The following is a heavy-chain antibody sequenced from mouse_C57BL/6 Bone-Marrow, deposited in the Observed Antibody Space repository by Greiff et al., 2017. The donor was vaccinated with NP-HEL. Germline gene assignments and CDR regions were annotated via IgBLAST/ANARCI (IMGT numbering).Heavy chain of an antibody. Sequence: QVQLQQPGAELVKPGASVKLSCKASGYTFTSYWMQWVKQRPGQGLEWIGEIDPSDSYTNYNQKFKGKATLTVDPSSSTASMQLSSLTSEDSAVYYCVTTVVATDWYFDVWGTGTTVTVSS. CDR1: GYTFTSYW. CDR2: IDPSDSYT. D-gene: IGHD1-1*01. CDR3: VTTVVATDWYFDV. V-gene: IGHV1-50*01. J-gene: IGHJ1*03.